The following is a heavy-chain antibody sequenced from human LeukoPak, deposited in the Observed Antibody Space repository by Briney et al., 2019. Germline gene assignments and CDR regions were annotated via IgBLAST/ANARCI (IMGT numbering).Heavy chain of an antibody. Sequence: ASVKVSCKASGFTFTSSAVQWVRQARGQRLEWIGWIVVGSGNTNYAQKFQERVTITRDMSTSTAYMELSSLRSEDTAVYYCAATAPDDYGDYGGTDYYFDYWGQGTLVTVSS. CDR2: IVVGSGNT. V-gene: IGHV1-58*01. D-gene: IGHD4-17*01. J-gene: IGHJ4*02. CDR1: GFTFTSSA. CDR3: AATAPDDYGDYGGTDYYFDY.